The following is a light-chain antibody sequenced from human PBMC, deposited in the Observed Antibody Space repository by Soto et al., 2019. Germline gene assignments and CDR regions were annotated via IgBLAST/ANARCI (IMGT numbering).Light chain of an antibody. CDR2: ATS. CDR3: QQSYTTPFT. CDR1: QSISTY. V-gene: IGKV1-39*01. J-gene: IGKJ5*01. Sequence: DFQMTQSPSSLSASVGDRVTITCRASQSISTYLHWYQQKPGTAPKLLIYATSNLQSGVPSRFSGSGSGTDFTLTFSSLQPEDFATYYCQQSYTTPFTFGQGTRLEIK.